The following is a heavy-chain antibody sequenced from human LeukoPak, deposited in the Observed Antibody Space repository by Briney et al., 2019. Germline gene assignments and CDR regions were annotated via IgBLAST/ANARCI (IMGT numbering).Heavy chain of an antibody. CDR2: IYYSGST. J-gene: IGHJ4*02. CDR3: ARDGGYSYGPFDY. D-gene: IGHD5-18*01. V-gene: IGHV4-30-4*01. CDR1: GGSVSSGDYY. Sequence: SETLSLTCTVSGGSVSSGDYYWSWIRQPPGKGLEWLGFIYYSGSTYYNPSLKSRVTISVDMSKNQFSLKLTSVTAADTAVYFCARDGGYSYGPFDYWGQGTLVTVSS.